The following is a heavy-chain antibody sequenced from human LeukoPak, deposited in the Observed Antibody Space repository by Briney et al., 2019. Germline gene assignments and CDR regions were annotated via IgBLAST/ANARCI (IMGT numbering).Heavy chain of an antibody. CDR2: IFYSGST. V-gene: IGHV4-39*01. D-gene: IGHD3-22*01. J-gene: IGHJ4*02. CDR1: GASITGNTYY. CDR3: ATSSYYYDGSGSSHDSGFDY. Sequence: SETLSLTCSISGASITGNTYYWNWIRQTPGKGLEWIGSIFYSGSTYYNPSLKSRVTISVDTSKNQFSLRLSSVTAADTAVYFCATSSYYYDGSGSSHDSGFDYWGQGTLGTVSS.